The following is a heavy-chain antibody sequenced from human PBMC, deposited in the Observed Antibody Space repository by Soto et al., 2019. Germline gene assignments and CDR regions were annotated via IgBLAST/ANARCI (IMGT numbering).Heavy chain of an antibody. J-gene: IGHJ4*02. CDR2: IRSKGYGATT. CDR3: TRARYSPPYYFDY. D-gene: IGHD4-4*01. CDR1: GFTFGDYA. Sequence: GSLRLSCTASGFTFGDYAMSWFRQAPGKGLEWVGFIRSKGYGATTGYAASVKGRFTISRDDSQSIAYLQMDSLKTEDTAVYYCTRARYSPPYYFDYWGQGTLVTVSS. V-gene: IGHV3-49*03.